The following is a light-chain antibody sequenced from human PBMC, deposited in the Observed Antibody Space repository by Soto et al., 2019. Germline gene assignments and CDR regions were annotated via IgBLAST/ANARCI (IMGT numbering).Light chain of an antibody. CDR1: QSVGSY. CDR2: DAS. CDR3: QQRSNWPSLT. J-gene: IGKJ4*01. Sequence: DILLIHSPAALSLSPAERAPLSCMASQSVGSYLAWYQHKPGQAPRLLISDASNRATGIPARFSGSGSETDFTLTISSLEPEDSAVYYCQQRSNWPSLTFGGGTKVDIK. V-gene: IGKV3-11*01.